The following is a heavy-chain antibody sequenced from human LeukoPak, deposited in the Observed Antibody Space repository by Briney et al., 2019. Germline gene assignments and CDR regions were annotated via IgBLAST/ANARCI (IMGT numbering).Heavy chain of an antibody. D-gene: IGHD3-22*01. J-gene: IGHJ4*02. CDR3: ARDLRSSVVSRFDY. Sequence: GGSLRLSCAASGFTFSSYAMHWVRQAPGKGLEWVAVISYDGSNKYYADSVKGRFTISRDNSKNTLYLQMNSLRAEDTAVYYCARDLRSSVVSRFDYWGQGTLVTVSS. CDR1: GFTFSSYA. V-gene: IGHV3-30*04. CDR2: ISYDGSNK.